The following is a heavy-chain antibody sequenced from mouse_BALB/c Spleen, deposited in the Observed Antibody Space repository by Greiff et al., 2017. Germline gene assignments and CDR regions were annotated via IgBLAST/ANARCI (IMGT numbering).Heavy chain of an antibody. J-gene: IGHJ4*01. CDR1: GYTFTSYW. Sequence: VQLQQPGAELVKPGASVKLSCKASGYTFTSYWMHWVKQRPGQGLEWIGEINPSNGRTNYNEKFKSKATLTVDKSSSTAYMQLSSLTSEDSAVYYCARGGGILDYWGQGTSVTVSS. V-gene: IGHV1S81*02. CDR3: ARGGGILDY. CDR2: INPSNGRT.